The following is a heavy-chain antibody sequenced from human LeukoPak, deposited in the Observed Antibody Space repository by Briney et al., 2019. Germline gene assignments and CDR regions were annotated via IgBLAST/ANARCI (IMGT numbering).Heavy chain of an antibody. Sequence: ASVKVSCKASGYTFTSYYMHWVRQAPGQGLEWMGIINPSGGSTSYAQKFQGRVTMTRDMSTSTVYMELSSLRSEDTAVYYCARRSLGYCSSTSCYTLGYYYYYMDVWGKGTTVIVSS. CDR1: GYTFTSYY. CDR2: INPSGGST. J-gene: IGHJ6*03. V-gene: IGHV1-46*01. CDR3: ARRSLGYCSSTSCYTLGYYYYYMDV. D-gene: IGHD2-2*02.